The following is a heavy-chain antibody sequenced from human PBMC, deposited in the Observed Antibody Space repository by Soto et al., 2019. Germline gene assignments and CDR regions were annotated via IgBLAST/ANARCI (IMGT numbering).Heavy chain of an antibody. J-gene: IGHJ6*02. D-gene: IGHD6-13*01. CDR2: IYPGDSDT. V-gene: IGHV5-51*01. Sequence: GESLKISCKGSGYSFTSYWICWVRQMPGKGLEWMGIIYPGDSDTRYSPSFQGQVTISADKSISTAYLQWSSLKASDTAMYYCASGRAAAAKGIRYYYGMDVWGQGTTVTVSS. CDR1: GYSFTSYW. CDR3: ASGRAAAAKGIRYYYGMDV.